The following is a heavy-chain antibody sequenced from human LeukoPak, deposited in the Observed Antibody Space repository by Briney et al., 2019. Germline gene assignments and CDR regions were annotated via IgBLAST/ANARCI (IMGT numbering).Heavy chain of an antibody. CDR1: GGSFSGYY. V-gene: IGHV4-34*01. CDR2: INHSGST. Sequence: LKPSETLSLTCAVYGGSFSGYYWSWIRQPPGKGLEWIGEINHSGSTNYNPSLKSRVTISVDTSKNQFSLKLSSVTAADTAVYYCAREQLELRRARRAYGMDVWGQGTTVTVSS. D-gene: IGHD1-7*01. CDR3: AREQLELRRARRAYGMDV. J-gene: IGHJ6*02.